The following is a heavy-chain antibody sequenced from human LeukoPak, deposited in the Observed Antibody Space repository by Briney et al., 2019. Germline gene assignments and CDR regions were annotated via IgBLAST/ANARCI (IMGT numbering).Heavy chain of an antibody. Sequence: PSETLSLTCTVSDGSISSYYWNWIRQPPGKGLEWIGYIYYSGSTNYNPSLKSRVTISVDMSKNQFSLKLSSVTAADTAVYYCARENYDSSGYNNWFDPWGQGTLVTVSS. D-gene: IGHD3-22*01. CDR2: IYYSGST. CDR1: DGSISSYY. V-gene: IGHV4-59*01. CDR3: ARENYDSSGYNNWFDP. J-gene: IGHJ5*02.